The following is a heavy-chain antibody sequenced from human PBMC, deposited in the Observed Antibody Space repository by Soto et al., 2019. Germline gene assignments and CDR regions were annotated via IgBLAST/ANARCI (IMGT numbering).Heavy chain of an antibody. Sequence: EVQLVESGGGLVQPGGSLRLSCAASGFTFSSYSMNWVRQAPGKGLEWVSYISSSSSTIYYADSVKGRFTISRDNAKNSLYLQMNSLRAEDTGVYYCARSYGDYSDAFDIWGQGTMVTVSS. CDR2: ISSSSSTI. D-gene: IGHD4-17*01. J-gene: IGHJ3*02. CDR3: ARSYGDYSDAFDI. V-gene: IGHV3-48*01. CDR1: GFTFSSYS.